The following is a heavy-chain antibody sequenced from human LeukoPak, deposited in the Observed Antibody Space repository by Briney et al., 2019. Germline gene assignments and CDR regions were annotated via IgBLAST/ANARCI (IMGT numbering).Heavy chain of an antibody. CDR1: GFTFSSYA. CDR2: ISGSGSRT. Sequence: GGSLRLSYAASGFTFSSYAMSWVRHAPGEGGEWGSPISGSGSRTYYAGSVKGRFTISRDNSKNTLYLQMNSLRAEDTAVYYCAKGGGWSPAVFFDYWVQGTLVTVSS. J-gene: IGHJ4*02. V-gene: IGHV3-23*01. D-gene: IGHD6-19*01. CDR3: AKGGGWSPAVFFDY.